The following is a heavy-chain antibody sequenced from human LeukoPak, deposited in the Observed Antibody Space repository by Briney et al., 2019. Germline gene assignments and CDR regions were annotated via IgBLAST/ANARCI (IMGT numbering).Heavy chain of an antibody. CDR2: IYYSGST. D-gene: IGHD5-12*01. V-gene: IGHV4-39*01. J-gene: IGHJ4*02. CDR3: ARLQLRSRIFDY. Sequence: SETLSLTCTVSGGSISSSSYYWGWIRQPPGKGLVWIGSIYYSGSTYYNPSLKSRVTISVDTSKNQFSLKLSSVTAADTAVFYCARLQLRSRIFDYWGQGNLVTVSS. CDR1: GGSISSSSYY.